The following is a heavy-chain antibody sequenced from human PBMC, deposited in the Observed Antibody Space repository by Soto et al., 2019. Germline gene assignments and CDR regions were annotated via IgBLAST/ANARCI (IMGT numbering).Heavy chain of an antibody. CDR2: IIPIFGTA. V-gene: IGHV1-69*13. CDR3: ARGAPPGYCSGGSCYSDFDY. J-gene: IGHJ4*02. D-gene: IGHD2-15*01. CDR1: GGTFSSYA. Sequence: ASVKVSCKASGGTFSSYAISWVRQAPGQGLEWMGGIIPIFGTANYAQKFQGRVTITADESTSTAYMELSSLRSEDTAVYYCARGAPPGYCSGGSCYSDFDYWGQGTLVTVSS.